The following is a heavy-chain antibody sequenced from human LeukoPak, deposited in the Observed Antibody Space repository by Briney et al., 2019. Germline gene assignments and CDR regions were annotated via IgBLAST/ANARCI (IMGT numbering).Heavy chain of an antibody. J-gene: IGHJ4*02. V-gene: IGHV3-11*01. CDR3: XXXXTXXXXY. CDR1: GXTXXDYY. Sequence: GXTXXDYYMSWIRQAPXKGXEWVSYISSSGTTIYYADSVKGRFTISRXNAKXSLYLQMNSLRAEDTAVYYXXXXXTXXXXYWGQGXLXTVSS. CDR2: ISSSGTTI.